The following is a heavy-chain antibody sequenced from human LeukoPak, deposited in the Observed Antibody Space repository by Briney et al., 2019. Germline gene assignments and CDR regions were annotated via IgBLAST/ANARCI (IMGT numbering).Heavy chain of an antibody. CDR3: ASGSPTPGITVAGSWVYFQL. D-gene: IGHD6-19*01. V-gene: IGHV1-46*01. J-gene: IGHJ1*01. Sequence: ASVKVSCKASGYTFTSYYMHWVRQAPGQGLEWMGIINPNGGSTNYAQKFQGRVTMTRDTSTSTVYMELSSLTSEDTAVYYCASGSPTPGITVAGSWVYFQLWGQGTLVTVSS. CDR1: GYTFTSYY. CDR2: INPNGGST.